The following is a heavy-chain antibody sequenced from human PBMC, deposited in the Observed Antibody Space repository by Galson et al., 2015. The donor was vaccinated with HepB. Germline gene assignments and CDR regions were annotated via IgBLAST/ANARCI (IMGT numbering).Heavy chain of an antibody. CDR2: ISSSSSYT. V-gene: IGHV3-11*06. Sequence: SLRLSCAASGFTFSDYYMSWIRQAPGKGLEWVSYISSSSSYTNYADSVKGRFTISRDNAKNSLYLQMNSLRAEDTAVYYCARAGITMVRGVDYWGQGTLVTVSS. CDR1: GFTFSDYY. J-gene: IGHJ4*02. CDR3: ARAGITMVRGVDY. D-gene: IGHD3-10*01.